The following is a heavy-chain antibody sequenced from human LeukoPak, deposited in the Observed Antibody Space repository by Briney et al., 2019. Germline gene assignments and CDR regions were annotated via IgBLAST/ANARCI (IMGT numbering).Heavy chain of an antibody. CDR2: ISYDGSNK. V-gene: IGHV3-30*01. D-gene: IGHD3-22*01. CDR3: ARDFTMIVVAPDY. CDR1: GFTFSSYA. J-gene: IGHJ4*02. Sequence: GGSLRLSCAASGFTFSSYAMHWVRQAPGKGLEWVAVISYDGSNKYYADSVKGRFTISRDNSKNTLYLQMNSLRAEDTAVYYCARDFTMIVVAPDYWGQGTLVTVSS.